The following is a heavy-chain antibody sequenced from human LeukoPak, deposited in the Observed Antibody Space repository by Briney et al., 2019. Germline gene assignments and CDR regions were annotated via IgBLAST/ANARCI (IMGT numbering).Heavy chain of an antibody. Sequence: GGSLRLSCAASGFTFSSYSMNWVRQAPGKGLEWVSSISSSSSYIYYADSVKGRFTISRDNAKNSLYLQMNSLRAEDTAVYYCVRDLSCSSTSCYSGLDYWGQGTLVTVSS. CDR2: ISSSSSYI. D-gene: IGHD2-2*01. CDR3: VRDLSCSSTSCYSGLDY. V-gene: IGHV3-21*01. CDR1: GFTFSSYS. J-gene: IGHJ4*02.